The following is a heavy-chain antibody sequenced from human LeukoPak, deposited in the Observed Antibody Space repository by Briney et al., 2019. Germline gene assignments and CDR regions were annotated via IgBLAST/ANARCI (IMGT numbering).Heavy chain of an antibody. V-gene: IGHV3-23*01. Sequence: PGGSLRLSCAASGFTFSSYAMSWVRQAPGKGLEWVSAISGSGGSTYYADSVKGRFTISRDNSKNTLYLQMNSPRAEDTAVYYCAKTGRGVLMVYAPDYWGQGTLVTVSS. CDR1: GFTFSSYA. D-gene: IGHD2-8*01. J-gene: IGHJ4*02. CDR3: AKTGRGVLMVYAPDY. CDR2: ISGSGGST.